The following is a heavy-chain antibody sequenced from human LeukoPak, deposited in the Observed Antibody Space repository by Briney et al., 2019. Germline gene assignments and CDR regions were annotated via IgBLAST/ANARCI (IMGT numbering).Heavy chain of an antibody. J-gene: IGHJ6*02. D-gene: IGHD3-10*01. Sequence: GGSLRLSCAASGFTFSGYWMSWVRQAPGKGLEWVANIKQDGSEKYYVDSVKGRFTISRDNAKNSLYLQMNSLRAEDTAVYYCARLPMVRGVIISYYYYYGMDVWGQGTTVTVSS. V-gene: IGHV3-7*01. CDR2: IKQDGSEK. CDR3: ARLPMVRGVIISYYYYYGMDV. CDR1: GFTFSGYW.